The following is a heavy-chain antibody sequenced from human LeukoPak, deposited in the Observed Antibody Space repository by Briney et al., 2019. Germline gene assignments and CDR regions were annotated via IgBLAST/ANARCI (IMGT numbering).Heavy chain of an antibody. D-gene: IGHD3-22*01. CDR1: GGSFSGYY. CDR3: ARGPYYYDSSGPFDY. CDR2: INHSGST. V-gene: IGHV4-34*01. J-gene: IGHJ4*02. Sequence: SETLSLTCAVYGGSFSGYYWSWICQPPGKGLEWIGEINHSGSTNYNPSLKSRVTISVDTSKNQFSLKLSSVTAADTAVYYCARGPYYYDSSGPFDYWGQGTLVTVSS.